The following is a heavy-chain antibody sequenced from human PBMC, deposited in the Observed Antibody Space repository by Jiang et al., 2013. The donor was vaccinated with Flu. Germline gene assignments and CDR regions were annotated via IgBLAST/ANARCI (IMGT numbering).Heavy chain of an antibody. V-gene: IGHV1-46*01. CDR2: INPSGGST. CDR3: ARGVHIVVVTAIPLAEYFQH. Sequence: VQLVESGAEVKKPGASVKVSCKASGYTFTSYYMHWVRQAPGQGLEWMGIINPSGGSTSYAQKFQGRVTMTRDTSTSTVYMELSSLRSEDTAVYYCARGVHIVVVTAIPLAEYFQHWGQGTWSPSPQ. D-gene: IGHD2-21*02. J-gene: IGHJ1*01. CDR1: GYTFTSYY.